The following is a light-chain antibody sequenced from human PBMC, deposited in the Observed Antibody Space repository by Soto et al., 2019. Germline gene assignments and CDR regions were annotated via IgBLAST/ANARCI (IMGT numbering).Light chain of an antibody. Sequence: QSVLTQPASVSGSPGQSITISCTGTSSDVGGYNYVSWYQQHPGKAPKLMIYDVSNRPSGVSNRFSGSKSGNTASPTISGLQAEDEADYYCSSYTSSSTLPVFGGGTKLTVL. CDR1: SSDVGGYNY. V-gene: IGLV2-14*01. CDR2: DVS. CDR3: SSYTSSSTLPV. J-gene: IGLJ2*01.